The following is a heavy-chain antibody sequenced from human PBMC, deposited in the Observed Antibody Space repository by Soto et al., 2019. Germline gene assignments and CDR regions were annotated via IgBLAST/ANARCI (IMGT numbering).Heavy chain of an antibody. V-gene: IGHV3-23*01. CDR2: ISGSGGST. J-gene: IGHJ4*02. CDR3: AKDPAIFGVVIYYFDY. Sequence: GSLRLSCAASVFTFSSYAMSWVRQAPGKGLEWVSAISGSGGSTYYADSVKGRFTISRDNSKNTLYLQMNSLRAEDTAVYYCAKDPAIFGVVIYYFDYWGQGTLVTVSS. D-gene: IGHD3-3*01. CDR1: VFTFSSYA.